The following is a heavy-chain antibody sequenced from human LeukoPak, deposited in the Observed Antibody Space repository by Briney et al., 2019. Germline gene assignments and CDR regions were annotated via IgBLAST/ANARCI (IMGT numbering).Heavy chain of an antibody. V-gene: IGHV4-30-4*07. CDR2: IYYSGST. CDR1: GGSISSGGYS. J-gene: IGHJ4*02. D-gene: IGHD3-22*01. CDR3: ARHVGFVTMIAFFDY. Sequence: PSETLSLTCTVSGGSISSGGYSWSWIRQPPGKGLEWIGYIYYSGSTYYNPSLKSRVTISVDTSKNQFSLKLSSVTAADTAVYYCARHVGFVTMIAFFDYWGQGTLVTVSS.